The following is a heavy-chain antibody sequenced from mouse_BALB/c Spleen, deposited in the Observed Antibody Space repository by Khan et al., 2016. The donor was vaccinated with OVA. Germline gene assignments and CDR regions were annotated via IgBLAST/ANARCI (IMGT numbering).Heavy chain of an antibody. D-gene: IGHD3-3*01. CDR3: ARDAGRY. Sequence: VQLKHSGPELVKPGASVKMSCKTSGYTFTEYTLHWVKQSHGKSLEWIGVIDPKNGVTSYNQKFKGKATLTVDRSSSTAYMEFRSLTSEDSAVSYCARDAGRYWGQGTSVTVSS. CDR2: IDPKNGVT. J-gene: IGHJ4*01. V-gene: IGHV1-22*01. CDR1: GYTFTEYT.